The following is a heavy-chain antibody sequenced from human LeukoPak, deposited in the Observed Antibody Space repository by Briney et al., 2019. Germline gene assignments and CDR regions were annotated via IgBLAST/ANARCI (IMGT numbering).Heavy chain of an antibody. CDR2: ISSTSSYI. CDR3: ARVTAGATTLNYYYYFMDV. J-gene: IGHJ6*03. D-gene: IGHD1-26*01. Sequence: GGSLRLSCAASGFSFSSYSMNWVRQAPGKGLEWVSTISSTSSYIYIADSVKGRFTTSRDNAKNSLYLQMNSLGAEDTAVYHCARVTAGATTLNYYYYFMDVWGKGTTVTVSS. V-gene: IGHV3-21*01. CDR1: GFSFSSYS.